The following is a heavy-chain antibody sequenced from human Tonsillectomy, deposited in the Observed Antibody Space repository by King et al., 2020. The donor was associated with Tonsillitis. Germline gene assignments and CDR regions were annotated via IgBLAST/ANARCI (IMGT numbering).Heavy chain of an antibody. J-gene: IGHJ4*02. CDR3: ASMLDNSGLGNLYY. V-gene: IGHV4-39*01. CDR2: IYYRGNT. Sequence: QLQESGPGLVKPSETLSLTCTVSGGSISSDTYYWSWIRQSPGKGLEWIGSIYYRGNTYYNPSLKSRVTISVDTSKNQFSLNLSSVPAADTAVYYCASMLDNSGLGNLYYWGQGTLVTVSS. D-gene: IGHD6-19*01. CDR1: GGSISSDTYY.